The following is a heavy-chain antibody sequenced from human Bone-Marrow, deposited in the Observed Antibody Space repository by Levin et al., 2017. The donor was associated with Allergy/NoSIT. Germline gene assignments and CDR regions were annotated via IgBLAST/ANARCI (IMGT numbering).Heavy chain of an antibody. CDR1: GFPFSQSA. D-gene: IGHD2-15*01. CDR2: VSGGGGVT. Sequence: QAGGSLRLSCGASGFPFSQSAMSWVRQAPGKGLEWVSTVSGGGGVTYYADSVQGRFTLSRDNSKNTLFLQMVNLRVEDTAVYYCAKDDTRTFFDATAPYSGWGQGTLVSVS. J-gene: IGHJ4*02. V-gene: IGHV3-23*01. CDR3: AKDDTRTFFDATAPYSG.